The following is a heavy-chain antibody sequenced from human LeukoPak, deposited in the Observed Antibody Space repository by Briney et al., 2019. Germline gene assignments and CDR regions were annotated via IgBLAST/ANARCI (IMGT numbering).Heavy chain of an antibody. CDR3: ARDRGGYTYSHDY. CDR1: GGSISSGGYS. J-gene: IGHJ4*02. D-gene: IGHD5-18*01. CDR2: IYHSGST. Sequence: SQTLSLTCAVSGGSISSGGYSWSWIRQPPGRGLEWIGYIYHSGSTNYNPSLKSRVNISVDRSKNQLSLKLNFVTAADTAVYYCARDRGGYTYSHDYWGQGTLVTVSS. V-gene: IGHV4-30-2*01.